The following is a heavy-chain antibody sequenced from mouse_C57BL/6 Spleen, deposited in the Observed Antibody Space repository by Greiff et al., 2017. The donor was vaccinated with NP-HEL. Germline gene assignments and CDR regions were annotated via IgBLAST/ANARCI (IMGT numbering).Heavy chain of an antibody. Sequence: QVQLQQPGAELVRPGPSVKLSCKASGYTFTSYWMHWVKQRPGQGLEWIGVIDPSDSYTNYNQKFKGKATLTVDTSSSTAYMQLSSLTSEDSAVYYCARGSYYDYDGYAMDYWGQGTSVTVSS. D-gene: IGHD2-4*01. CDR2: IDPSDSYT. CDR3: ARGSYYDYDGYAMDY. V-gene: IGHV1-59*01. CDR1: GYTFTSYW. J-gene: IGHJ4*01.